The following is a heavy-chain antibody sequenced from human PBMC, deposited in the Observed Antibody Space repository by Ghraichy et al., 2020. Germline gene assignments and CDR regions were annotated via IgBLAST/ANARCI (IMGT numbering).Heavy chain of an antibody. Sequence: ESLNISCTVSGGSISSYYWSWIRQPPGKGLEWIGYIYYSGSTNYNPSLKSRVTISVDKSKNQFSLHLSSVTAAVTAVYYCARGGKQQLDYWGQGTLVTVSS. CDR2: IYYSGST. J-gene: IGHJ4*02. CDR3: ARGGKQQLDY. V-gene: IGHV4-59*12. D-gene: IGHD6-13*01. CDR1: GGSISSYY.